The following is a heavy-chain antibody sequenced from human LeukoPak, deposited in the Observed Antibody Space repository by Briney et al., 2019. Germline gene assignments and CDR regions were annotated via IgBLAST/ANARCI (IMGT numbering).Heavy chain of an antibody. Sequence: GASVKVSCKASGYTFTGYYMHWVRLAPGQGLEWMGWINPNSGGTNYAQKFQGRVTMTRDTSISTAYMELSRLRSDDTAVYYCARDEVSDYGSGSFYFDYWGQGTLVTVSS. V-gene: IGHV1-2*02. CDR1: GYTFTGYY. CDR3: ARDEVSDYGSGSFYFDY. CDR2: INPNSGGT. J-gene: IGHJ4*02. D-gene: IGHD3-10*01.